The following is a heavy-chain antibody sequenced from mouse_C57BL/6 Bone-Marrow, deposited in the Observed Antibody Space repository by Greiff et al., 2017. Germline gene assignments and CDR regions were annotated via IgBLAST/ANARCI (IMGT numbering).Heavy chain of an antibody. CDR2: IHPNSGST. V-gene: IGHV1-64*01. CDR3: ARSYYSNYVAMDY. D-gene: IGHD2-5*01. Sequence: VQLQQSGAELVKPGASVKLSCKASGYTFTSYWMHWVKQRPGQGLEWIGMIHPNSGSTNYNEKFKSKATLTVDKSSSTAYMQLSSLTSEDSAVYYCARSYYSNYVAMDYWGQGTSVTVSS. J-gene: IGHJ4*01. CDR1: GYTFTSYW.